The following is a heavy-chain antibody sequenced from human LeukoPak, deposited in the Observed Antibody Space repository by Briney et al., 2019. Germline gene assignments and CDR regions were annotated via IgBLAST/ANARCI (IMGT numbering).Heavy chain of an antibody. J-gene: IGHJ4*02. CDR1: GFTFSSYS. D-gene: IGHD5-18*01. V-gene: IGHV3-21*01. Sequence: GGSLRLSCAASGFTFSSYSMNSVRQAPGKGLEWVSSISSSSSYIYYADSVKGRFTISRDNAKNSLYLQMNSVRAEDTAVYYCARDRVRDTAMVRGGFDYWGQGTLVTVSS. CDR2: ISSSSSYI. CDR3: ARDRVRDTAMVRGGFDY.